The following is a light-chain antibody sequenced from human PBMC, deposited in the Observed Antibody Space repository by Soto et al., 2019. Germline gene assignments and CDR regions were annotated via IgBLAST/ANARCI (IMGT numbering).Light chain of an antibody. CDR3: AAWDDSLNGVV. CDR2: SNN. CDR1: SSNIGSNT. V-gene: IGLV1-44*01. J-gene: IGLJ2*01. Sequence: QSVLTQPPSTSGTPGQGVTISCSGSSSNIGSNTVNWYQQLPGTAPKLLIYSNNQRPSGVPDRFSVSTSGTSASLAISGLQSEDEADYHCAAWDDSLNGVVFGGGTQLTVL.